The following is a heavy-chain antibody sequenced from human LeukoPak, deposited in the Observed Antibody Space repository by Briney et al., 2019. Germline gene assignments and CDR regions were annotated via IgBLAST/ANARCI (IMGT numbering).Heavy chain of an antibody. V-gene: IGHV3-48*01. J-gene: IGHJ3*02. D-gene: IGHD3-22*01. Sequence: GGSLRLSCAASGFTFSSYSMNWVRQAPGKGLEWVSYISSSSSTIYYADSVKGRFTISRDNAKNSLYPQMNSLRAEDTAVYYCARDLTHYYDSSGPKDAFDIWGQGTMVTVSS. CDR3: ARDLTHYYDSSGPKDAFDI. CDR1: GFTFSSYS. CDR2: ISSSSSTI.